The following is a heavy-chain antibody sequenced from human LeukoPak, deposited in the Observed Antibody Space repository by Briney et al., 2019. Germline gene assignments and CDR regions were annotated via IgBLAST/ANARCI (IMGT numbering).Heavy chain of an antibody. J-gene: IGHJ6*03. CDR2: INHSGST. Sequence: SSETLSLTCAVYGGSFSGYYWSWIRQPPGKGLEWIGEINHSGSTNYNPSLKSRVTISADTSKNQFSLKLSSVTAADTAVYYCARDIVVVPAAPGPYYYMDVWGKGTTVTVSS. D-gene: IGHD2-2*01. V-gene: IGHV4-34*01. CDR1: GGSFSGYY. CDR3: ARDIVVVPAAPGPYYYMDV.